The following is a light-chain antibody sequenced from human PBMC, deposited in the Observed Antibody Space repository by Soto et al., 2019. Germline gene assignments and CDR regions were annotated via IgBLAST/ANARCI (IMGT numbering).Light chain of an antibody. J-gene: IGLJ1*01. CDR3: SSYTSSITTYV. CDR2: GVS. Sequence: AQPQPASVSVSPGQSITISCTGTITDIVAYNYVSWYQQHPGKAPKLLIYGVSSRPSGVSNRFSGSKSGNAAYLTISGLQADDEAEYYCSSYTSSITTYVFGTGTKVTVL. CDR1: ITDIVAYNY. V-gene: IGLV2-14*01.